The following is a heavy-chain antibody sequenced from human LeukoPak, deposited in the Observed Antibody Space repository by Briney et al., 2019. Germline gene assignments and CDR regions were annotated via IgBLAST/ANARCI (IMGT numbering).Heavy chain of an antibody. CDR2: IYHSGST. CDR1: GYSISSGYY. V-gene: IGHV4-38-2*01. Sequence: SETLCLTCAVSGYSISSGYYWGWIRQPPGKGLEWIGSIYHSGSTYYNPSLKSRVTISVDTSKNQFSLKLSSVTAADTAVYYCARAGGYSYGYSAFDIWGQGTMVTVSS. J-gene: IGHJ3*02. CDR3: ARAGGYSYGYSAFDI. D-gene: IGHD5-18*01.